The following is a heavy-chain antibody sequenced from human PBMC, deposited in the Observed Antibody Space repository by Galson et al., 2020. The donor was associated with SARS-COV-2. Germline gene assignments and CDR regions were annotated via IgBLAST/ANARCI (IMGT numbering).Heavy chain of an antibody. J-gene: IGHJ6*02. D-gene: IGHD7-27*01. CDR3: ARPRGSNWCTTWDYYYGMDV. V-gene: IGHV3-53*01. CDR2: IYSGGST. CDR1: GFTVSSNY. Sequence: GESLKISCAASGFTVSSNYMSWVRQAPGKGLEWVSVIYSGGSTYYADSVKGRFTISRDNSKNTLYLQMNSLRAEDTAVYYCARPRGSNWCTTWDYYYGMDVWGQGTTVTVSS.